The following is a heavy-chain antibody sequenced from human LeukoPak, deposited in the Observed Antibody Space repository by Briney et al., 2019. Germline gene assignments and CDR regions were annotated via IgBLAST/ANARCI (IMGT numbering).Heavy chain of an antibody. Sequence: ASVKVSCKASGYTFTDYYIHWVRQARGQGLEWMGWINPQSGGTNNAQNFQGRVTMTRDTSISTAYMELSRLRSDDTAVYYCARFRTGVTGIYDYWGQGTLVTVSS. V-gene: IGHV1-2*02. J-gene: IGHJ4*02. CDR1: GYTFTDYY. D-gene: IGHD1-20*01. CDR2: INPQSGGT. CDR3: ARFRTGVTGIYDY.